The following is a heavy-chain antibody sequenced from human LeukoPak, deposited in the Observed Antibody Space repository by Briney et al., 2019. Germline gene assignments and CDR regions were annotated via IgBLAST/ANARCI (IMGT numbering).Heavy chain of an antibody. CDR2: IIPILGIA. V-gene: IGHV1-69*04. J-gene: IGHJ5*02. D-gene: IGHD2-2*01. CDR3: AINQDIVMVPAASYWFDP. Sequence: ASVKVSFKASGGTFISYAISWVRQGPGQGLEWMGRIIPILGIANYAQKFQGRVTITADKSTSTAYMELSSLRSEDTAVYYCAINQDIVMVPAASYWFDPWGQGTLVTVSS. CDR1: GGTFISYA.